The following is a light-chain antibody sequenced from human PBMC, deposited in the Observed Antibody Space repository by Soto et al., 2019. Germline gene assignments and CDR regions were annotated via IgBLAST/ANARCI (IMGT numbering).Light chain of an antibody. CDR3: SSYTSSSSGV. J-gene: IGLJ1*01. Sequence: QSALTQPASVSGSPGQSITISCTGTSSDVCGFNYVSWYQQHPGKTPKLLIYEVRLRPTGVSDRFSGSKSGNTASLTISGLQAEDEADYYCSSYTSSSSGVFGTGTKLTVL. CDR1: SSDVCGFNY. CDR2: EVR. V-gene: IGLV2-14*01.